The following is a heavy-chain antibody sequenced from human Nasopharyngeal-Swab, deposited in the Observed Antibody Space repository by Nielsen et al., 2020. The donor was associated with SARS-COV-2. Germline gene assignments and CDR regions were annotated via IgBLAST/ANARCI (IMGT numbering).Heavy chain of an antibody. J-gene: IGHJ5*02. CDR2: IYYSGST. Sequence: GSLRLSCTVSGGSISSYYWRWIRQPPGKGLEWIGYIYYSGSTNYNPSLKSRVTISVDTSKNQFSLKLSSVTAADTAVYYCAGEGDSGYDSFFDPWGQGTLVTVSS. CDR1: GGSISSYY. CDR3: AGEGDSGYDSFFDP. D-gene: IGHD5-12*01. V-gene: IGHV4-59*01.